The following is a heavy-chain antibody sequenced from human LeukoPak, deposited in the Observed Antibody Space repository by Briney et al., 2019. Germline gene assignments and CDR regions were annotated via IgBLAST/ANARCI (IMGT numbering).Heavy chain of an antibody. Sequence: SETLSLTCAVYGGSFSGYYWSWIRQPPGKGLEWIGEINHSGSTNYNPSLKSRVTISVDTSKNQFSLKLSSVTAADTAVYYCARVLRGTFDYWGQGTLVTVSS. V-gene: IGHV4-34*01. CDR3: ARVLRGTFDY. CDR1: GGSFSGYY. CDR2: INHSGST. D-gene: IGHD3-16*01. J-gene: IGHJ4*02.